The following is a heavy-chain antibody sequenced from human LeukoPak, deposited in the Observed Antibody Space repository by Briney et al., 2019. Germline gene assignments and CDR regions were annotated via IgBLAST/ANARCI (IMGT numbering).Heavy chain of an antibody. CDR2: FDPEDDET. D-gene: IGHD2-8*01. Sequence: ASVKVSCKVSGYTVTAVSINWVRQAPGKGLEWMGGFDPEDDETIYAQNFQGRVTMTEDTSTDTAYMELSSLRSEDTAIYYCATSCGSNGGIYFDFWGQGTLVTVSS. J-gene: IGHJ4*02. V-gene: IGHV1-24*01. CDR1: GYTVTAVS. CDR3: ATSCGSNGGIYFDF.